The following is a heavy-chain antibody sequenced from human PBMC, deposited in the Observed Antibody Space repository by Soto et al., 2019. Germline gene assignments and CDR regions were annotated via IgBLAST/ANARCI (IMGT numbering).Heavy chain of an antibody. Sequence: SETLSLTCAVYGGAFSGYYWSRIRQPPGKGLEWIGEINHSGSTNYNPSLKSRVTISVDTSKNQFSLKLSSVTAADTAVYYCARGFTVTRYYYYYGMDVWGQGTTVTVSS. CDR1: GGAFSGYY. CDR3: ARGFTVTRYYYYYGMDV. CDR2: INHSGST. V-gene: IGHV4-34*01. D-gene: IGHD4-4*01. J-gene: IGHJ6*02.